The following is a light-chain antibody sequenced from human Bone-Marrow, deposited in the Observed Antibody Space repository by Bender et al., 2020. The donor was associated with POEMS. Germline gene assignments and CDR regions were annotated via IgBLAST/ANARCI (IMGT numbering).Light chain of an antibody. V-gene: IGLV2-14*02. Sequence: QSSLTQPASVSGSPGQSISISCTGTSSDVGSFNLVSWYQQHPGKAPKLMIYEVSNRPSGVSTRFSGSKSGNTASLTISGLQAEDEADYYCSTYTSGSSPHWVFGGGTRLTVL. J-gene: IGLJ3*02. CDR2: EVS. CDR1: SSDVGSFNL. CDR3: STYTSGSSPHWV.